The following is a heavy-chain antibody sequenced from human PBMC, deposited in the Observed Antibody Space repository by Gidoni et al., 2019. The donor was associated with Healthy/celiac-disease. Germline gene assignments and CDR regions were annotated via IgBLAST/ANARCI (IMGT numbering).Heavy chain of an antibody. D-gene: IGHD3-10*02. CDR2: IYYSGST. Sequence: QVQLQESGPGLVKPSETLSLTCTVSGRSISSYYWSWIRQPPGKGLEWIGYIYYSGSTNYNPSLKSRVTISVDTSKNQFSLKLSSVTAADTAVYYCARGYLRGVITNWFDPWGQGTLVTVSS. CDR1: GRSISSYY. J-gene: IGHJ5*02. CDR3: ARGYLRGVITNWFDP. V-gene: IGHV4-59*01.